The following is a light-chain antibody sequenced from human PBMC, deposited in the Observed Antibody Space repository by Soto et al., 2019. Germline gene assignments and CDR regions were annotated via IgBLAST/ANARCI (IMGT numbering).Light chain of an antibody. V-gene: IGKV1-27*01. CDR1: QGISNY. Sequence: DIQMTQSPSSLSASVGDRVTITCRASQGISNYLAWYQQKPGKVPKLLIYAASTLQSGVPSRFSGSGSGTDFTLTISGLQPEDVGTYYCQKYYSAPPTFGPGTTVDIK. CDR3: QKYYSAPPT. CDR2: AAS. J-gene: IGKJ3*01.